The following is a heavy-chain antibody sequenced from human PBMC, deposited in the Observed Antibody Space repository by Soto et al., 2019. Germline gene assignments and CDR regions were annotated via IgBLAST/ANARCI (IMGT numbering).Heavy chain of an antibody. Sequence: QVQLVESGGGVVQPGRSLRLSCAASGFTFINYAMHWVRQAPGKGLEWVALISYDGNNKYYADSVKGRFTISRDNSKNXXYLQMNSLRAEDTAVYSCARALWPNRAPYYYGMDVWGQGTTVTVSS. CDR1: GFTFINYA. CDR2: ISYDGNNK. CDR3: ARALWPNRAPYYYGMDV. J-gene: IGHJ6*02. V-gene: IGHV3-30-3*01.